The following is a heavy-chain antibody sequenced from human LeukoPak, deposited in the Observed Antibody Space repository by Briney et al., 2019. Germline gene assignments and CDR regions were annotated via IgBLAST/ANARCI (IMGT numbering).Heavy chain of an antibody. CDR2: INSDGSST. J-gene: IGHJ4*02. CDR3: ARDSVSGYEALDY. Sequence: GGSLRLSCAASGFTFSNYLMHWVRQTPGKGLVWVSRINSDGSSTSYADSVKGRFTISRDNAKNTLYLQMNSLRAEDTAVYYCARDSVSGYEALDYWGQGTLATVSS. V-gene: IGHV3-74*01. D-gene: IGHD5-12*01. CDR1: GFTFSNYL.